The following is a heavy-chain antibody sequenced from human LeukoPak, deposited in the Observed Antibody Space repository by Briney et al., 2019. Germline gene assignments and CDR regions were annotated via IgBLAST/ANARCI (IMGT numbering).Heavy chain of an antibody. J-gene: IGHJ5*02. V-gene: IGHV4-34*01. D-gene: IGHD3-10*01. Sequence: KPSETLSLTCAVYGGSFSAYYWSWIRQPPGKGLEWIGEINHSGSTNYNPSLKSRVTISVDTSKNQFSLKLSSVTAADTAVYYCARHRHYYGSGSYHTYPYNWFDPWGQGTLVTVSS. CDR3: ARHRHYYGSGSYHTYPYNWFDP. CDR2: INHSGST. CDR1: GGSFSAYY.